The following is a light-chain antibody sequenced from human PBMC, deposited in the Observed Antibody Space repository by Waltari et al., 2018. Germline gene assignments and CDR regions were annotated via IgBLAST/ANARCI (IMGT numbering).Light chain of an antibody. Sequence: DIQLTQSPSFLSASVGDRVTITCRASQGITTYLPWYKQIPGRAPNLLIYKASTLQSGVPSRCSGSGSWTAFTLTISSLQPADFATYYCQQLNTYPRTFGPGTTLEIK. CDR2: KAS. V-gene: IGKV1-9*01. CDR1: QGITTY. CDR3: QQLNTYPRT. J-gene: IGKJ2*01.